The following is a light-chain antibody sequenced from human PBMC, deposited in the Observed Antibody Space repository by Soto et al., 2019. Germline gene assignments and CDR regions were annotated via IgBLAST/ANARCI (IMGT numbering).Light chain of an antibody. CDR1: SSDVGSDYL. CDR3: CSYGDFRTSWV. Sequence: QSALTQPASVSGSPGQSITISCTGTSSDVGSDYLVSWYQQHPGTAPKLIIYEGTKRPSGVSDRFSGSRSRNTASLTISGLQTEDEGDYFCCSYGDFRTSWVFGGGTQLTVL. J-gene: IGLJ3*02. CDR2: EGT. V-gene: IGLV2-23*01.